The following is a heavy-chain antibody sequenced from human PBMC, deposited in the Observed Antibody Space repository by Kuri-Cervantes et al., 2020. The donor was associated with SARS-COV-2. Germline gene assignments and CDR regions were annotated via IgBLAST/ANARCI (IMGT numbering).Heavy chain of an antibody. J-gene: IGHJ4*02. Sequence: GGSLRLSCKGSGYSFTSYWIGWVRQMPGKGLEWMGIIYPGDSDTRYSPSFQGQVTISADKSISTAYLQWSSLKASDTAMCYCATGLVVPAAMRDYWGQGTLGTVSS. CDR2: IYPGDSDT. CDR3: ATGLVVPAAMRDY. CDR1: GYSFTSYW. V-gene: IGHV5-51*01. D-gene: IGHD2-2*01.